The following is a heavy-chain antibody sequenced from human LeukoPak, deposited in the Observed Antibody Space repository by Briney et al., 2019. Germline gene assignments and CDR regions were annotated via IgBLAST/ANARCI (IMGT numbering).Heavy chain of an antibody. J-gene: IGHJ4*02. D-gene: IGHD6-13*01. V-gene: IGHV3-74*01. Sequence: GGSLRLSCAASGFTVSSNYMSWVRQAPGKGLVWVSHINGDGTTTNYADSVKGRFTISRDNAKNTVYLQMNSLRAEDTAVYYCAKGGSSSPRSTFDYWGQGTLLTVSS. CDR2: INGDGTTT. CDR1: GFTVSSNY. CDR3: AKGGSSSPRSTFDY.